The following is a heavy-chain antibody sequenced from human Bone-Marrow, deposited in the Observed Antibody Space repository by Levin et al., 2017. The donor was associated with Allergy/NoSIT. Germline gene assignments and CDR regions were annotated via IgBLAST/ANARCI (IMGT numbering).Heavy chain of an antibody. CDR1: GYTFSDYP. CDR3: ARDKQLWIPAGFADY. J-gene: IGHJ4*02. Sequence: ASVKVSCKASGYTFSDYPIHWIRQTPGQGLQWMGWINAAKGNTKYSQDFQGRVIFTRDTSASTSYMELSALRSEDTAMYYCARDKQLWIPAGFADYWGQGTLVTVSS. D-gene: IGHD1-1*01. CDR2: INAAKGNT. V-gene: IGHV1-3*01.